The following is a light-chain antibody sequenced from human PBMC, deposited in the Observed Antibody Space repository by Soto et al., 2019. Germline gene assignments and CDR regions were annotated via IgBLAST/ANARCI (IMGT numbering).Light chain of an antibody. CDR2: EVN. CDR1: ISDVGGYSY. J-gene: IGLJ1*01. Sequence: QSVLTQPASVSGSPGQSITISCTGTISDVGGYSYVSWYQQHPGKAPKLIIYEVNYRPSGVSNRFSGSKSGNTASLTISGLQAKDEADYYCSSFTSTSTYVFGTGTKVTVL. V-gene: IGLV2-14*01. CDR3: SSFTSTSTYV.